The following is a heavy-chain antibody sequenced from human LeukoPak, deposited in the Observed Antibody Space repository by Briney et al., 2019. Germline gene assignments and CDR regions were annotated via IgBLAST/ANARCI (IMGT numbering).Heavy chain of an antibody. V-gene: IGHV5-51*01. CDR3: ARRGYISSSPLFDY. J-gene: IGHJ4*02. D-gene: IGHD6-13*01. CDR2: IYPGDSDT. CDR1: GYSITSYW. Sequence: GESLKISCKGSGYSITSYWIDWVRQMPGKGLEWMGIIYPGDSDTRYSPSFQGQVTISADKSSSTAYLQWSSLKASDTAMYYCARRGYISSSPLFDYWGQGTLVTVSS.